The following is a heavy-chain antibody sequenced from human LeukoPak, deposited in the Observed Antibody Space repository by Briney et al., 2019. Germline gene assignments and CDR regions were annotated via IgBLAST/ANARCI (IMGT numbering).Heavy chain of an antibody. CDR3: ARVKGYYYDSSGFYFDY. D-gene: IGHD3-22*01. CDR2: ISYDGSNK. V-gene: IGHV3-30*19. J-gene: IGHJ4*02. Sequence: GGSLRLSCAASGFTFSSYGMHWVRQAPGKGLEWVASISYDGSNKYYADSVKGRFTISRDNSKNTLYLQMISLRAEDTAVYYCARVKGYYYDSSGFYFDYWGQGTLVTVSS. CDR1: GFTFSSYG.